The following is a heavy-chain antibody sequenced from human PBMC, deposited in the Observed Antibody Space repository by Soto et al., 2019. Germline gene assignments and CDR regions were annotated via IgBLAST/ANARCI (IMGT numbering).Heavy chain of an antibody. J-gene: IGHJ5*02. D-gene: IGHD1-26*01. CDR2: INPHGGST. CDR3: ARSSGGNFGIIIEGNNWFAP. Sequence: ASVEVSCKAPRDTFTSYYINGVRQAPGQGLEWMGVINPHGGSTAYAQKFKGRVTLNRDTSASTVYMEVSSLTSEDTAMYYCARSSGGNFGIIIEGNNWFAPWGQGTLVTVSS. V-gene: IGHV1-46*01. CDR1: RDTFTSYY.